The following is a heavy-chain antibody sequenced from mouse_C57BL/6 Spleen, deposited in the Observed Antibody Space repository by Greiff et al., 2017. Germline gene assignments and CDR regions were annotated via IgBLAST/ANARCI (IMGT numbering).Heavy chain of an antibody. J-gene: IGHJ1*03. D-gene: IGHD1-1*01. Sequence: VQLQQPGAELVRPGSSVKLSCKASGYTFTSYWMHWVKQRPIQGLEWIGNIDPSDSETHYNQKFKDKATLTVDKSSSTAYMQLSSLTSEDSAVYYCARSTVVGWYFDVWGTGTTVTVSS. CDR3: ARSTVVGWYFDV. V-gene: IGHV1-52*01. CDR2: IDPSDSET. CDR1: GYTFTSYW.